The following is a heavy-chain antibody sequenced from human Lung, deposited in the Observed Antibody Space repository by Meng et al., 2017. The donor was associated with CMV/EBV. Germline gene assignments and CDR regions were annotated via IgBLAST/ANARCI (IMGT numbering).Heavy chain of an antibody. CDR3: VRDHRDGAWDQLPIYGMGV. Sequence: GGSLRLXCVGFGFKFSDYSMNWVRQAPGKGLEWVASISSGSENIHYADSVKDGFTISRDNFKSSMSVQMDSLRVEDTAVYYCVRDHRDGAWDQLPIYGMGVWXQGTXVNVSS. J-gene: IGHJ6*02. CDR2: ISSGSENI. CDR1: GFKFSDYS. D-gene: IGHD1-26*01. V-gene: IGHV3-21*01.